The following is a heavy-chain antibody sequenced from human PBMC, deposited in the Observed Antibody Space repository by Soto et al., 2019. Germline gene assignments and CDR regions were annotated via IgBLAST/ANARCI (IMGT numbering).Heavy chain of an antibody. CDR3: AIFEPAVVPATDDH. J-gene: IGHJ4*02. CDR1: GFTFSSYS. V-gene: IGHV3-21*01. CDR2: ISSSSSYI. Sequence: TEGSLRLSCAASGFTFSSYSMNWVRQAPGKGLEWVSSISSSSSYIYYADSVKGRFTISRDNAKNSLYLQMNSLRAEDTAVYYCAIFEPAVVPATDDHWGQGTLVTVSS. D-gene: IGHD2-2*01.